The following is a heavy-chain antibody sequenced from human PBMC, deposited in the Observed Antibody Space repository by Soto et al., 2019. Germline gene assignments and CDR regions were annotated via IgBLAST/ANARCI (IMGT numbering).Heavy chain of an antibody. Sequence: QITLKESGPTLVKPTQTLTLTCTFSGFSFITTGVGVGWVRQSPGKALEWLALIYWDDDKRYSPSLKSRLTITKDTSKNQVFLSMTNMDPVDTATYYCARADYGDIVFEYWGQGTLVTVSS. D-gene: IGHD4-17*01. CDR3: ARADYGDIVFEY. CDR1: GFSFITTGVG. V-gene: IGHV2-5*02. J-gene: IGHJ4*02. CDR2: IYWDDDK.